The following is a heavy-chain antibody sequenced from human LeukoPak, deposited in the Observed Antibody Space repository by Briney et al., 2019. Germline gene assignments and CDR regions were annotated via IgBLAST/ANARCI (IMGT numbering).Heavy chain of an antibody. CDR2: INHSGST. D-gene: IGHD4-23*01. Sequence: SETLSLTCAVYGGSFSGYYWSWIRQPPGKGLEWIGEINHSGSTNYNPSLKGRVTISVDTSKNQFSLKLNSVTAADTAVYYCARGPGYGGNSTLDYWGQGTLVTVSS. V-gene: IGHV4-34*01. CDR3: ARGPGYGGNSTLDY. J-gene: IGHJ4*02. CDR1: GGSFSGYY.